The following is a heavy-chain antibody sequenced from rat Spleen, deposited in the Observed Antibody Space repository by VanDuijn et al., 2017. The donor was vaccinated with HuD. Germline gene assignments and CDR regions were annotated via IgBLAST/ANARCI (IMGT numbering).Heavy chain of an antibody. J-gene: IGHJ4*01. Sequence: EVQLVESGGGLVQPGGSLKLSCAASGFTFSNYDMAWVRQAPTKGLEWVASISTSGGSTYYRDSVKGRFTVSRDNAKSTLYLQMDSLRSEDTATYYCARHRGPGYNYYVMDAWGQGASVTVSS. D-gene: IGHD1-4*01. V-gene: IGHV5S23*01. CDR1: GFTFSNYD. CDR2: ISTSGGST. CDR3: ARHRGPGYNYYVMDA.